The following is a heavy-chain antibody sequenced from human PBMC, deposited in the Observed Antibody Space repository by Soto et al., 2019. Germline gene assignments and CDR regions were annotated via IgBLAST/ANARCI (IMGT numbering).Heavy chain of an antibody. CDR1: GFTFDDYA. D-gene: IGHD5-12*01. V-gene: IGHV3-9*01. Sequence: EVQLVESGGGLVQPGRSLRLSCAASGFTFDDYAMHWVRQAPGKGLGWVSGISWTSGSIDYADSVKGPFTISRDNAKNSLYLQTNRLRAEDTALCYCAKGATISHFCYMDVWGKGTTVTVSS. CDR2: ISWTSGSI. J-gene: IGHJ6*03. CDR3: AKGATISHFCYMDV.